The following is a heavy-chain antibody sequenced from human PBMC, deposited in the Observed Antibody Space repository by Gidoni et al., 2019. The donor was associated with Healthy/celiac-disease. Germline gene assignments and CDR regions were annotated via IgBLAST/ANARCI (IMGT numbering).Heavy chain of an antibody. CDR1: GFTFSSYA. CDR3: ARDRRYYYGSGSNGSPIMDV. D-gene: IGHD3-10*01. Sequence: QVQLVESGGGVVQPGRSLRLSCAASGFTFSSYAMHGVRQAPGKGLEWVAVISYDGSNKYYADSVKGRFTISRDNSKNTLYLQMNSLRAEDTAVYYCARDRRYYYGSGSNGSPIMDVWGQGTTVTVSS. V-gene: IGHV3-30*01. CDR2: ISYDGSNK. J-gene: IGHJ6*02.